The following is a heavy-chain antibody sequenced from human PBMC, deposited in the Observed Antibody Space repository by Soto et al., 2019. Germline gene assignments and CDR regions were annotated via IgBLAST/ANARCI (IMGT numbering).Heavy chain of an antibody. J-gene: IGHJ6*02. V-gene: IGHV4-61*01. D-gene: IGHD2-2*01. CDR2: IYYSGST. CDR1: GGSVSRGSYY. CDR3: ASSYCISTSCYDGYHYYGMDV. Sequence: SETLSLTCTVSGGSVSRGSYYWSWIRQPPGKGLEWIGYIYYSGSTNYNPSLKSRVTISVDTSKNQFSLNLNSVTAADTAVYYCASSYCISTSCYDGYHYYGMDVWGQGTTVTVSS.